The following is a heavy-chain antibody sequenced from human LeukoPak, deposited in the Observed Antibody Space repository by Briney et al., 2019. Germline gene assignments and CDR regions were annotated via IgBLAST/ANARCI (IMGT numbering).Heavy chain of an antibody. V-gene: IGHV3-48*03. Sequence: GGSLRLSCAASGFTFSSYEMNWVRQAPGKGLEWVSYISSSGSTIYYADSVKGRFTISRDNSKNSLYLQMNSLRTEDTALYYCAKGNAYSDYYMDVWGKGTTVTVSS. D-gene: IGHD1-1*01. CDR3: AKGNAYSDYYMDV. J-gene: IGHJ6*03. CDR1: GFTFSSYE. CDR2: ISSSGSTI.